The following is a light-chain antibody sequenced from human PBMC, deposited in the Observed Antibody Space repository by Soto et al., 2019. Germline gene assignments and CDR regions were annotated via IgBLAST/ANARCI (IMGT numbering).Light chain of an antibody. CDR3: QLYGSSPELT. J-gene: IGKJ4*02. V-gene: IGKV3-20*01. CDR1: QILNGGS. Sequence: EIVLTQSPGTLSLSPGDRAALSCRTTQILNGGSLAWYQLKPGQAPRLLMYDSSIRAAGVPNRFSGSGSGTDFTLTISRLETEDFAVYYCQLYGSSPELTFGGGTKVEIK. CDR2: DSS.